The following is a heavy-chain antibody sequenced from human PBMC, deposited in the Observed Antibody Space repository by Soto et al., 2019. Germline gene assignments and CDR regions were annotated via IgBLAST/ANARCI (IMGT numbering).Heavy chain of an antibody. CDR1: GFTFNYHW. V-gene: IGHV3-74*01. CDR2: IKSDGSST. Sequence: EVQLVESGGGLVQPGGSLRLSCAASGFTFNYHWMHWVRHAPGRGLVWVSRIKSDGSSTTYADSVKGRFTISRDNAKNTLYLQMNSLRGEDTAVYYCAGVVGGYTGYEWGQGTLVTVSS. J-gene: IGHJ4*02. D-gene: IGHD5-12*01. CDR3: AGVVGGYTGYE.